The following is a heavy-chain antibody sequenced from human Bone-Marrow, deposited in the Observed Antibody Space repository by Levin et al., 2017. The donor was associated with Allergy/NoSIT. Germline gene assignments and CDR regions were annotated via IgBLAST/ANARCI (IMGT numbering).Heavy chain of an antibody. D-gene: IGHD7-27*01. CDR3: APYWGFDY. V-gene: IGHV3-48*03. J-gene: IGHJ4*02. Sequence: GGSLRLSCVASGFTFSSNEMNWVRQAPGKGLEWVSLISSGGSNTFYADSVKGRFTISRDNAKNSLYLQMNSLRAEDTAVYYCAPYWGFDYWGQGTLVTVSS. CDR2: ISSGGSNT. CDR1: GFTFSSNE.